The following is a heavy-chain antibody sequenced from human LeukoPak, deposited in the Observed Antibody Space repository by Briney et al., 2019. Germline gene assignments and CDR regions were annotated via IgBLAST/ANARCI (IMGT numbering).Heavy chain of an antibody. CDR3: ARGPGIMDY. J-gene: IGHJ4*02. Sequence: GRSLRLSCAASGFTFSSYAMHWVRQAPGKGLEWVAVISYDGSNKYYADSVKGRFTTSRDNSKNTLYLQMNSLRAEDTAVYYCARGPGIMDYWGQGTLVTVSS. CDR1: GFTFSSYA. D-gene: IGHD3-10*01. V-gene: IGHV3-30-3*01. CDR2: ISYDGSNK.